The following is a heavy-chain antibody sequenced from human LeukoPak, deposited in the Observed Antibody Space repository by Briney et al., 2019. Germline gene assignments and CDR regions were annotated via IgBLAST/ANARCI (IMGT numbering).Heavy chain of an antibody. V-gene: IGHV4-59*01. CDR2: IYYSGST. CDR3: AKVQGSTVSGYDSYYFDY. D-gene: IGHD5-12*01. Sequence: SETLSLTCTVSGGSISSYYWSWIRQPPGKGLEWIGYIYYSGSTNYNPSLKSRVTISVDTSKNQFSLKLSSVTAADTAVYYCAKVQGSTVSGYDSYYFDYWDQGTLVTVSS. J-gene: IGHJ4*02. CDR1: GGSISSYY.